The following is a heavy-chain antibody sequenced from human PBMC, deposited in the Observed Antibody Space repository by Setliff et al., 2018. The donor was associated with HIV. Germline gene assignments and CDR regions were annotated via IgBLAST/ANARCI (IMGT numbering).Heavy chain of an antibody. CDR3: AREGVNFWTPPGWFDP. V-gene: IGHV4-34*01. J-gene: IGHJ5*02. CDR1: GGSFSGYS. CDR2: INHSGST. Sequence: PSETLSLTCAVYGGSFSGYSWGWIRQPPGKGLEWIGEINHSGSTNYNPSLKSRVTISVDTSKRQFSPNLTSVTAADTAVYYCAREGVNFWTPPGWFDPWGQGTLVTVSS. D-gene: IGHD3-3*01.